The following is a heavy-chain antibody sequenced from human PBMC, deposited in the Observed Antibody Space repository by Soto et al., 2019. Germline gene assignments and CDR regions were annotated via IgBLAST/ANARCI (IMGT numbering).Heavy chain of an antibody. CDR1: GFTFSSYG. V-gene: IGHV3-30*19. CDR3: ARPSGATIYFYGMDV. J-gene: IGHJ6*02. Sequence: QVQLVESGGGVVQPGRSLGLSYAASGFTFSSYGFHWVRQAPGKGLEWVAVISYDGRNENYADSVKGRFTVSRDNSKNTLFLQMNGLRGEDSAVYYCARPSGATIYFYGMDVWGQGTTVTVSS. CDR2: ISYDGRNE. D-gene: IGHD1-26*01.